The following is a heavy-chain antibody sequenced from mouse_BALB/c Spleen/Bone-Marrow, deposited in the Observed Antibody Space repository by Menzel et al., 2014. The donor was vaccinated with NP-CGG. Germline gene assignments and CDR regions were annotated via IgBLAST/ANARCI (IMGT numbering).Heavy chain of an antibody. CDR2: TAPGSDNT. J-gene: IGHJ3*01. V-gene: IGHV1S41*01. CDR3: AREYYDNSFAC. CDR1: GYTFTNYW. Sequence: DLVKPGASVKLSCKASGYTFTNYWINWIKQRPGQGLEWIGRTAPGSDNTYYDEMFKGKATLTVDTSSSTAYMQLSSQSSEDSAVYFCAREYYDNSFACWGQGTLVTVSA. D-gene: IGHD2-1*01.